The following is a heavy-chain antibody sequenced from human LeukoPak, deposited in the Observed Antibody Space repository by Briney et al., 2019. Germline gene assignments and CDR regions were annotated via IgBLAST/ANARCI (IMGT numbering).Heavy chain of an antibody. CDR2: ISSSSSTI. V-gene: IGHV3-48*01. D-gene: IGHD6-13*01. CDR1: GFTFDDYA. Sequence: GGSLRLSCAASGFTFDDYAMHWVRQAPGKGLEWVSYISSSSSTIYYADSVKGRFTISRDNAKNSLYLQMNSLRAEDTAVYCCAREESSWYTCFDYWGQGTLVTVSS. J-gene: IGHJ4*02. CDR3: AREESSWYTCFDY.